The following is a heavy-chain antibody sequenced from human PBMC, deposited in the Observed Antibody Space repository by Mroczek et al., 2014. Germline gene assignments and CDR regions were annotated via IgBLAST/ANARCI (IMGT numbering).Heavy chain of an antibody. V-gene: IGHV4-34*01. D-gene: IGHD2/OR15-2a*01. CDR2: INHSGST. J-gene: IGHJ5*02. CDR1: GGSFSGYY. CDR3: ARAHHPLKVLYP. Sequence: QVQLQQWGAGLLKPSETLSLTCAVYGGSFSGYYWSWIRQPPGKGLEWIGEINHSGSTNYNPSLKSRVTISVDTSKNQFSLKLSSVTAADTAVYYCARAHHPLKVLYPWGQGTLVTVSS.